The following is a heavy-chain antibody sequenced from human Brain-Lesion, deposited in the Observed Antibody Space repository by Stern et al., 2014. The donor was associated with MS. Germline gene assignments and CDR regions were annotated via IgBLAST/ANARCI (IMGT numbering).Heavy chain of an antibody. CDR1: GGSISSSSYY. V-gene: IGHV4-39*01. D-gene: IGHD1-26*01. CDR2: IYYSGFT. J-gene: IGHJ4*02. CDR3: ARHDSVPRPSQLYSARDRGPGYFDY. Sequence: QVQLQESGPGLVKPSETLSLTCTVSGGSISSSSYYWAWIRQPPGKGLEWIGNIYYSGFTYYNPSLKSRVTISVDTSKNQVTLKMSSVTAADTAVYYCARHDSVPRPSQLYSARDRGPGYFDYWGQGTLVTVSS.